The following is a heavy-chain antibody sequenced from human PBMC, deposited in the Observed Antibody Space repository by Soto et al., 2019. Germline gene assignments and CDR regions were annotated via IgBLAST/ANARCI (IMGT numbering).Heavy chain of an antibody. V-gene: IGHV4-31*03. D-gene: IGHD6-13*01. CDR1: GGSISSGGYY. CDR2: IYYSGST. Sequence: SETLSLTCTVSGGSISSGGYYWSWIRQHPGKGLEWIGYIYYSGSTYYNPSLKSRVTISVDTSKNQFSLKLSSVTAADTAVYYCAREPPRMGSSSWTRGAFDIWGQGTMVTVSS. CDR3: AREPPRMGSSSWTRGAFDI. J-gene: IGHJ3*02.